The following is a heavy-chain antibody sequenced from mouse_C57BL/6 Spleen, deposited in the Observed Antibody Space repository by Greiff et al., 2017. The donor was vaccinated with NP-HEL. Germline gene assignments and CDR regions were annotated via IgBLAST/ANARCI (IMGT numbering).Heavy chain of an antibody. CDR1: GFTFSSYG. V-gene: IGHV5-6*02. J-gene: IGHJ4*01. D-gene: IGHD1-1*01. Sequence: EVMLVESGGDLVKPGGSLKLSCAASGFTFSSYGMSWVRQTPDKRLEWVATISSGGSYTYYPDSVKGRFTISRDNAKNTLYLQMSSLKSEDTAMYYCARRTTVVATDYAMDYWGQGTSVTVSA. CDR2: ISSGGSYT. CDR3: ARRTTVVATDYAMDY.